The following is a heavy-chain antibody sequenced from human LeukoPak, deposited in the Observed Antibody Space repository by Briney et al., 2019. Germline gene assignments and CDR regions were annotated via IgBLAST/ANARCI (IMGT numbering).Heavy chain of an antibody. D-gene: IGHD6-19*01. V-gene: IGHV3-7*01. CDR3: ARETGYRSGLGDY. Sequence: GGSLRLSCAASEFTFSNYWMSWLRQLPGKGLEWVANIKPDGSDTNYVDSVRGRFTISRDNAKNSLYLQMNSLRVEDTAIYYCARETGYRSGLGDYWGQGTLVTVSS. CDR1: EFTFSNYW. J-gene: IGHJ4*02. CDR2: IKPDGSDT.